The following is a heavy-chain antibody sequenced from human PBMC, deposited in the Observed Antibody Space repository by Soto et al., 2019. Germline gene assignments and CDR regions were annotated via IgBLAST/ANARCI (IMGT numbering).Heavy chain of an antibody. D-gene: IGHD3-22*01. Sequence: GGSLRLSCAASGFTFSSYAMSWVRQAPGKGLEWVSAISGSGGSTYYADSVKGRFTISRDNSKNTLYLQMNSLRAEDTAVYYCAKSYYYDSSGYYSDAFDIWGQGTMVTVSS. CDR3: AKSYYYDSSGYYSDAFDI. CDR2: ISGSGGST. J-gene: IGHJ3*02. CDR1: GFTFSSYA. V-gene: IGHV3-23*01.